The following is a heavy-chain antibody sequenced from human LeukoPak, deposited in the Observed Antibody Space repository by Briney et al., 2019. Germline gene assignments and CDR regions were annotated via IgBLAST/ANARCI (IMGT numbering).Heavy chain of an antibody. CDR1: GGSISSGGYY. J-gene: IGHJ5*02. V-gene: IGHV4-31*03. CDR3: ARGGRLAVAGSRATSNWFDP. CDR2: IYYSGST. D-gene: IGHD6-19*01. Sequence: SETLSLTCTISGGSISSGGYYWSWIRQHPGKGLEWIGYIYYSGSTYYNPSLKSRVTISVDTSKNQFSLKLSSVTAADTAVYYCARGGRLAVAGSRATSNWFDPWGQGTLVTVSS.